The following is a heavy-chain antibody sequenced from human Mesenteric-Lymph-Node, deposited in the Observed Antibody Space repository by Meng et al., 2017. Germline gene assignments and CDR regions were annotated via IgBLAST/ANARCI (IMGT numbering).Heavy chain of an antibody. CDR2: IYYSGST. CDR3: ARGYYDSSGYGYWYFDL. CDR1: GGSISSGDYY. V-gene: IGHV4-30-4*01. Sequence: QGQLQESGPGLVKPSPTLSLTCTVSGGSISSGDYYWSWIRQPPGKGLEWIGYIYYSGSTYYNPSLKSRVTISVDTSKNQFSLKLSSVTAADTAVYYCARGYYDSSGYGYWYFDLWGRGTLVTVSS. J-gene: IGHJ2*01. D-gene: IGHD3-22*01.